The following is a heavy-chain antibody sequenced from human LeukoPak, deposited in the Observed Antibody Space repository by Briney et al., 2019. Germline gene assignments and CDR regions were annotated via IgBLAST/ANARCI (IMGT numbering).Heavy chain of an antibody. CDR3: ARSGSGYLRYYFDY. J-gene: IGHJ4*02. V-gene: IGHV4-39*07. Sequence: PSETLSLTCTVSGGSISSNSYYWGWIRQPPGKDLEWIGNIYYSGRTYYNPSLKSRVTISVDTSKNQFSLKLSSVTAADTALYYCARSGSGYLRYYFDYWGQGTLVTVSS. CDR2: IYYSGRT. CDR1: GGSISSNSYY. D-gene: IGHD5-12*01.